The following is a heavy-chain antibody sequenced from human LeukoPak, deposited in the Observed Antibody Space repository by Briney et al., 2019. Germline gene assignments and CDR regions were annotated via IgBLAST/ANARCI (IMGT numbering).Heavy chain of an antibody. CDR2: ISSSGNPI. V-gene: IGHV3-11*01. D-gene: IGHD3-9*01. CDR3: ARGATAYYDPWTS. J-gene: IGHJ4*02. CDR1: GFSFSDYY. Sequence: PGGSLRLSCAASGFSFSDYYMSWIRQAPGKGLEWISYISSSGNPIFYADSVKGRFTISRDDAKNSLYLQVSSLRAEDTAVYYCARGATAYYDPWTSWGQGTLVTVSS.